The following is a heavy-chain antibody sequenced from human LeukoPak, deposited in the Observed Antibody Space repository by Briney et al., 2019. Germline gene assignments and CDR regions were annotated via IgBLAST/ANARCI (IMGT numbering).Heavy chain of an antibody. CDR2: INSDGSTT. Sequence: TGGSLRLPCAASGFTFSSYWMHWVRQAPGKGLVWVSRINSDGSTTTYADSMKGRFTISRDNAKNTLYLQMNSLRAEDTAVYYCAVKWTYDGFDIWGQGTMVTVSS. D-gene: IGHD1-26*01. J-gene: IGHJ3*02. CDR3: AVKWTYDGFDI. V-gene: IGHV3-74*01. CDR1: GFTFSSYW.